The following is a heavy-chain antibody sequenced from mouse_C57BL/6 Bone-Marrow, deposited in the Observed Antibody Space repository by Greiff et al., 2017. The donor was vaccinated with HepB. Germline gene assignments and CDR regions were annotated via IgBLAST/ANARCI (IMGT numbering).Heavy chain of an antibody. J-gene: IGHJ4*01. CDR2: IYPRSGNT. D-gene: IGHD2-1*01. V-gene: IGHV1-81*01. CDR3: AKRNYRKIDY. Sequence: VKLMEPGAELVRPGASVKLSCKASGYTFTSYGISWVKQRTGQGLEWIGEIYPRSGNTNYNEKFKGKATLTVDKSSSTAYMELRSLTSEDSAVYYGAKRNYRKIDYWGPGTTVTVSS. CDR1: GYTFTSYG.